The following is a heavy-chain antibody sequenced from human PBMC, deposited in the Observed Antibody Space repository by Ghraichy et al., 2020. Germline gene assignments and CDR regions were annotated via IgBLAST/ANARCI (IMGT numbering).Heavy chain of an antibody. CDR2: IYYSGST. J-gene: IGHJ5*02. Sequence: GSLRLSCTVSGGSISSSSYYWGWIRQPPGKGLEWIGSIYYSGSTYYNPSLKSRVTISVDTSKNQFSLKLSSVTAADTAVYYCARQGVSLLFNWFDPWGQGTLVTVSS. V-gene: IGHV4-39*01. D-gene: IGHD2-15*01. CDR1: GGSISSSSYY. CDR3: ARQGVSLLFNWFDP.